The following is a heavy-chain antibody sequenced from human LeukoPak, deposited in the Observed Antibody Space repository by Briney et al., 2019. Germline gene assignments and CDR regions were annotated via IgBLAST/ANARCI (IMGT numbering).Heavy chain of an antibody. J-gene: IGHJ4*02. CDR3: TRDQTPYY. Sequence: GGSLRLSCTASGFTFGDYAMSWFRQAPGKGREWVGFIRSKVYGGTPEYAASVKGKFTISRDDSKGIAYLQMNSLKTEDTAVYYCTRDQTPYYWGQGTVVTVSS. CDR1: GFTFGDYA. CDR2: IRSKVYGGTP. V-gene: IGHV3-49*03.